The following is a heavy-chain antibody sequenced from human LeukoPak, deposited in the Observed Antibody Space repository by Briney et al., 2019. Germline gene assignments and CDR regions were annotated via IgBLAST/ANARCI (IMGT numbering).Heavy chain of an antibody. CDR3: AKDRAYCGGDCYTNGMDV. V-gene: IGHV3-23*01. J-gene: IGHJ6*02. D-gene: IGHD2-21*02. CDR2: ISGSGGST. CDR1: GFTVSNAW. Sequence: GGSLRLSCAASGFTVSNAWVNWVRQAPGKGLEWVSAISGSGGSTYYADSVKGRFTISRDNSKNTLYLQMNSLRAEDTAVYYCAKDRAYCGGDCYTNGMDVWGQGTTVTVSS.